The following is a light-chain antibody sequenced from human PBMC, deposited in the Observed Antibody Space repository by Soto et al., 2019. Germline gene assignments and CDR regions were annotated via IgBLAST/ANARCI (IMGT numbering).Light chain of an antibody. CDR3: QQYDNWPPGT. J-gene: IGKJ1*01. V-gene: IGKV3-15*01. Sequence: EIVMTQSPATLSVSPGERVTLSCRASQSVSNNVAWYQQKTGQAPRLLIHGASTRATGIPARFSGSGSGTEFTLTVSSLQSEDFAVYYCQQYDNWPPGTFGQGTKVDIK. CDR2: GAS. CDR1: QSVSNN.